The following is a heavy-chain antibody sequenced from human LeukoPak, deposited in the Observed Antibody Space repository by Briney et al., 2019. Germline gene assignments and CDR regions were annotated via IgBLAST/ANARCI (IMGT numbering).Heavy chain of an antibody. CDR1: GFLFSSYA. CDR2: INSKGGTT. D-gene: IGHD3-10*02. V-gene: IGHV3-64*01. CDR3: AELGITMIGGV. J-gene: IGHJ6*04. Sequence: GGSLRLSCAASGFLFSSYAMHWVRQAPGKGLEYVSSINSKGGTTYYASSVKGRFTISRDNSKNTLYLQMNSLRAEDTAVYYCAELGITMIGGVWGKGTTVTISS.